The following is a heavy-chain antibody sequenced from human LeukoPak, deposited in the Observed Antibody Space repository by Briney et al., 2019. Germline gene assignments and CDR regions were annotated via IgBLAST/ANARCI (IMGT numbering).Heavy chain of an antibody. CDR2: ISSSSSYT. J-gene: IGHJ4*02. V-gene: IGHV3-11*05. D-gene: IGHD5/OR15-5a*01. Sequence: GGSLRLSCAASGFIFSDYYMSWIRQAPGKGLEWISYISSSSSYTNYVDSVKGRFTISRDNAKNSLHLQMNSLRAEDTAVYYCARAVSVSSYYFDCWGQGTLVTVSS. CDR1: GFIFSDYY. CDR3: ARAVSVSSYYFDC.